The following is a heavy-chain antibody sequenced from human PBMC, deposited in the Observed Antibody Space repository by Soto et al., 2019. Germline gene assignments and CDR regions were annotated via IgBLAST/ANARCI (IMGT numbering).Heavy chain of an antibody. CDR1: GYTFTTYG. V-gene: IGHV1-18*01. Sequence: QVQLVQSGAEVKKSGASVKVSCKASGYTFTTYGITWVRQAPGQGLEWMGWISAYNGNTNYAQKLQGRVTMTTDTSTSTAYMELRSLRSDHTAVYYCARDAIPALNYYYYGLDVWGQGTMVTVSS. CDR3: ARDAIPALNYYYYGLDV. D-gene: IGHD2-2*01. CDR2: ISAYNGNT. J-gene: IGHJ6*02.